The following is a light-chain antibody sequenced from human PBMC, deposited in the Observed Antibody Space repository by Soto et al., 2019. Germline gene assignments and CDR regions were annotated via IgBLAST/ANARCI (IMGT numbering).Light chain of an antibody. Sequence: DIQITPSPSSLSSCVGGRFTITCRASQSISTSLIWLQQKPGKAPELLIYGASSLQGGVPSRFSGSGSGTDFTLTISSLQPEDFATYYCQQTYNIPITFGQGTRLEIK. CDR1: QSISTS. CDR2: GAS. J-gene: IGKJ5*01. CDR3: QQTYNIPIT. V-gene: IGKV1-39*01.